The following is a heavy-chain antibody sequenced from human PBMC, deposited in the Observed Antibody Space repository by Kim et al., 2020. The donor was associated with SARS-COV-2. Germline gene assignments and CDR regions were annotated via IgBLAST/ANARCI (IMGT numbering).Heavy chain of an antibody. V-gene: IGHV4-4*02. D-gene: IGHD3-10*01. CDR3: ARAGIGVLWFGDQYYYGMDI. Sequence: SETLSLTCAVSGGSISSSNWWSWVRQPPGKGLEWIGEIYHSGSTNYNPSLKSRVTISVDKSKNQFSLKLSSVTAADTAVYYCARAGIGVLWFGDQYYYGMDIWGQGSTVTVS. J-gene: IGHJ6*02. CDR2: IYHSGST. CDR1: GGSISSSNW.